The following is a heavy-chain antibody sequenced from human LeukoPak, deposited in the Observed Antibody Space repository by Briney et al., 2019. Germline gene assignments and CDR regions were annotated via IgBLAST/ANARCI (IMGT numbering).Heavy chain of an antibody. V-gene: IGHV3-23*01. Sequence: GESLRLSCAASGFTFSSYAMSWVRQAPGKGLEWVSAISGSGGSTYYAYSVKGRFTISRDNSKNTLYLQMNSLRAEDTAVYYCAKDRTSDCSGGSCYSGLRYYYYYYGMDVWGQGTTVTVSS. CDR1: GFTFSSYA. CDR2: ISGSGGST. D-gene: IGHD2-15*01. J-gene: IGHJ6*02. CDR3: AKDRTSDCSGGSCYSGLRYYYYYYGMDV.